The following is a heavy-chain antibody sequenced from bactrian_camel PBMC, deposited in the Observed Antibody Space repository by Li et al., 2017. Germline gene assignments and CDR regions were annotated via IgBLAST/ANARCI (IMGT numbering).Heavy chain of an antibody. J-gene: IGHJ4*01. D-gene: IGHD7*01. CDR3: VEDPGASSCNDGGWTAGTLGLF. CDR1: RYKYSTPS. CDR2: INSRHNA. Sequence: HVQLVESGGGPVESGGSLKLSCEAFRYKYSTPSMGWFRQGPGKEREAVATINSRHNAHYSDSVKGRFTISRDNAKNTLVLQMNSLKPEDTAMHYCVEDPGASSCNDGGWTAGTLGLFWGQGTQVTVS. V-gene: IGHV3S53*01.